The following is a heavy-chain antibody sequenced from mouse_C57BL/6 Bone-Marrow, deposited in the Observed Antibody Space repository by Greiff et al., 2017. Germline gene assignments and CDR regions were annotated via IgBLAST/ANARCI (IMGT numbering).Heavy chain of an antibody. CDR2: IYPRSGNT. CDR1: GYTFTSYG. CDR3: APYDYGTWYFDV. V-gene: IGHV1-81*01. D-gene: IGHD1-1*01. J-gene: IGHJ1*03. Sequence: QVQLKQSGAELARPGASVKLSCKASGYTFTSYGISWVKQRTGQGLEWIGEIYPRSGNTYYNEKFKGKATLTADKSSSTAYMELRSLTSEDSAVYFCAPYDYGTWYFDVWGTGTTVTVSS.